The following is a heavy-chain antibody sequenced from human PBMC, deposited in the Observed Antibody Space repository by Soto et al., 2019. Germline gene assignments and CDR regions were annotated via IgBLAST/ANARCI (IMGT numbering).Heavy chain of an antibody. CDR2: IWYDGSNK. CDR3: ARDSSDIVVVPAAPAYYYYYMDV. J-gene: IGHJ6*03. D-gene: IGHD2-2*01. CDR1: GFTFSSYG. Sequence: QVQLVESGGGVVQPGRSLRLSCAASGFTFSSYGMHWVRQAPGKGLEWVAVIWYDGSNKYYADSVKGRFTISRDNSKITLYLQMNSLRAEDTAVYYCARDSSDIVVVPAAPAYYYYYMDVWGKGTTVTVSS. V-gene: IGHV3-33*01.